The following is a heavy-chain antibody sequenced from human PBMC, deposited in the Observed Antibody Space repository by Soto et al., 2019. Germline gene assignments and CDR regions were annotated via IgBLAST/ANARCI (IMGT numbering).Heavy chain of an antibody. D-gene: IGHD6-13*01. J-gene: IGHJ5*02. Sequence: ASVKVSCKASGYTFINFDISWVRQAAGQGLEWLGWMNPGSGKTGYASKFQGRVAMTRDASTGTSHLDLSSLTSDDTAVYYCARMASAGTLNWFDPWGPGTMVTVYS. CDR3: ARMASAGTLNWFDP. CDR1: GYTFINFD. V-gene: IGHV1-8*02. CDR2: MNPGSGKT.